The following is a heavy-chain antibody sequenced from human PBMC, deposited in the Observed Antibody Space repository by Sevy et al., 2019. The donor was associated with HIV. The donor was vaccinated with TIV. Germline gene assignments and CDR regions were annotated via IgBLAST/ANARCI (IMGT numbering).Heavy chain of an antibody. D-gene: IGHD2-21*01. CDR1: GFTFSSYA. CDR2: INAISSNI. Sequence: GGSLRLSCAASGFTFSSYAMNWVRQAPGKGLEWVSSINAISSNIYYADSVKGRFTISRDNAENSLYLQMNSVRAEDTAVYYCSRDLFSGGDAVYGYWGQGTLVTVSS. V-gene: IGHV3-21*01. CDR3: SRDLFSGGDAVYGY. J-gene: IGHJ4*02.